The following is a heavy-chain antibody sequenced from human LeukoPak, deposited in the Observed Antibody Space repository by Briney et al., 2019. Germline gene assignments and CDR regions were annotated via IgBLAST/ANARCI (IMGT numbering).Heavy chain of an antibody. CDR3: ARGDGYNSRRCDP. CDR2: IHHSGST. J-gene: IGHJ5*02. D-gene: IGHD5-24*01. CDR1: GGSFSGYY. Sequence: SETLSLTCAVYGGSFSGYYWSWIRQPPGKGLEWIGEIHHSGSTNYNPSLKSRVTISVDTSKNQFSLKLSSVTAADTAVYYCARGDGYNSRRCDPGGQGTLVTVSS. V-gene: IGHV4-34*01.